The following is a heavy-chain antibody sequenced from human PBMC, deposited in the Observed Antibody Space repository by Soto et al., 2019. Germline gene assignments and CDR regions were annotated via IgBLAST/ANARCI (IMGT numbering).Heavy chain of an antibody. V-gene: IGHV4-34*01. CDR3: ARGVTMVRGVSWYDY. D-gene: IGHD3-10*01. J-gene: IGHJ4*02. Sequence: ASETLSLTCVVYGGSFSGYYWSWIRQPPGKGLEWIGEINHSGSTNYNPSLKSRVTISVDTSKNQFSLKLSSVTAADTAVYYCARGVTMVRGVSWYDYWGQGTLVTVSS. CDR2: INHSGST. CDR1: GGSFSGYY.